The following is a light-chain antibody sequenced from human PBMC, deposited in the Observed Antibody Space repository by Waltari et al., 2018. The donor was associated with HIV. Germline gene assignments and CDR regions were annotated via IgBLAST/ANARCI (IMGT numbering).Light chain of an antibody. CDR3: QQSYSTPYT. J-gene: IGKJ2*01. CDR1: QSISSY. CDR2: AAS. V-gene: IGKV1-39*01. Sequence: DIQMTQSPSPLSASVGDRVTITCRASQSISSYLNWYQQKPGKAPKLLIYAASSLQSGVPSRFSGSGSGTDFTLTISSLQPEDCATYYCQQSYSTPYTFGQGTKLEIK.